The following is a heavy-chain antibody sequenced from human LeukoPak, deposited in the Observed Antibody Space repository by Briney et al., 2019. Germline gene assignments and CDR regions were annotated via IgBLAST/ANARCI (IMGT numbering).Heavy chain of an antibody. CDR1: GGSLSSYY. Sequence: PSETLSLTCTVSGGSLSSYYWSWIRQPPGKGLEWIGYIYYSGSTTYNPSLRSRVTISVDTSKNQFSLKLSSVTAADTAVYYCARVIGRDVYNYWYFDLWGRGTLVTVSS. CDR3: ARVIGRDVYNYWYFDL. V-gene: IGHV4-59*01. CDR2: IYYSGST. J-gene: IGHJ2*01. D-gene: IGHD5-24*01.